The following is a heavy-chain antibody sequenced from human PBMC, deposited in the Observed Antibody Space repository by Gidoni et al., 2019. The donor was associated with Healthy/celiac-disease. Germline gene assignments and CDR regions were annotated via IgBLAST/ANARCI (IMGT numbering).Heavy chain of an antibody. J-gene: IGHJ4*02. V-gene: IGHV3-33*01. CDR2: IWYDGSNK. CDR1: GFTVSSYG. CDR3: ARDSWAFDY. Sequence: QVQLVESGGGVVQPGRSLRLSCAASGFTVSSYGMHWVRQAPGKGLEWVAVIWYDGSNKYYADSVKGRFTISRDNSKNTLYRQMNSLRAEDTAVYYCARDSWAFDYWGQGTLITVSS.